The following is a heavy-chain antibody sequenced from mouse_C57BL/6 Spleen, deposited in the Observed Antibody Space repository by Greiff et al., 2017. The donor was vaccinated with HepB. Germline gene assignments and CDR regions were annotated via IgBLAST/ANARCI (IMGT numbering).Heavy chain of an antibody. V-gene: IGHV1-82*01. Sequence: VQLQQSGPELVKPGASVKISCKASGYAFSSSWMNWVKQRPGKGLEWIGRIYPGDGDTNYNGKFKGKATLTADKSSSTAYMQLSSLTSEDSAVYFSARWAAQALFDYWGQGTTLTVSS. CDR1: GYAFSSSW. D-gene: IGHD3-2*02. CDR2: IYPGDGDT. CDR3: ARWAAQALFDY. J-gene: IGHJ2*01.